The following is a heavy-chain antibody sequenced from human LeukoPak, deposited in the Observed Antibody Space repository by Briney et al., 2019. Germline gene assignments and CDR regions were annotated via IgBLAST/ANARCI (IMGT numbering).Heavy chain of an antibody. CDR2: ISGSGGGT. CDR3: AKDSRKLPGIAVAGFDY. D-gene: IGHD6-19*01. Sequence: GGSLRLSCAASGFTFNTYAMNWVRQAPGKGLEWVSAISGSGGGTYYADSVKGRFTISRDNSKNTLYLQMNSLRAEDTAVYYCAKDSRKLPGIAVAGFDYWGQGTLVTVSS. V-gene: IGHV3-23*01. CDR1: GFTFNTYA. J-gene: IGHJ4*02.